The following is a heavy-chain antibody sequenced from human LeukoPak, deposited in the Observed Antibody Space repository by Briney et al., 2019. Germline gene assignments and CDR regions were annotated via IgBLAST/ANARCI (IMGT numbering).Heavy chain of an antibody. Sequence: NISDYYWGWIRQAPGKGLEWVSYISSSSSYTNYADSVKGRFTISRDNAKNSLYLQMNSLRAEDTAVYYCARVEAAAGPRIRFDPWGQGTLVTVSS. CDR2: ISSSSSYT. J-gene: IGHJ5*02. V-gene: IGHV3-11*05. CDR1: NISDYY. CDR3: ARVEAAAGPRIRFDP. D-gene: IGHD6-13*01.